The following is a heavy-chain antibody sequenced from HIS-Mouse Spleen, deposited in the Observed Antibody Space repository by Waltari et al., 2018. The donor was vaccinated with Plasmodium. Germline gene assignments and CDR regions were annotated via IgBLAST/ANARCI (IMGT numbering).Heavy chain of an antibody. CDR2: IYSGGST. D-gene: IGHD3-10*01. V-gene: IGHV3-66*01. Sequence: AASGFTVSSNYMSWVRQAPGKGLEWVSVIYSGGSTYYADSVKGRFTISRDNSKNTLYLQMNSLRAEDTAVYYCARGSAGDAFDIWGQGTMVTVSS. CDR1: GFTVSSNY. J-gene: IGHJ3*02. CDR3: ARGSAGDAFDI.